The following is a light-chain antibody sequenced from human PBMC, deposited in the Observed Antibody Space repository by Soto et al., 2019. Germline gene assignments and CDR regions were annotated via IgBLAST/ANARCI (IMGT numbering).Light chain of an antibody. CDR2: DVS. CDR1: SSDVGGYNY. J-gene: IGLJ2*01. CDR3: SSYTSSSIVV. Sequence: QSALTQPASVSGSPGQSITIYCTGTSSDVGGYNYVSWYQQHPGKAPKLMIYDVSNRPSGVSNRFSGSKSGNTASLTISGLQAEDEADYYCSSYTSSSIVVFGGGTKLTVL. V-gene: IGLV2-14*01.